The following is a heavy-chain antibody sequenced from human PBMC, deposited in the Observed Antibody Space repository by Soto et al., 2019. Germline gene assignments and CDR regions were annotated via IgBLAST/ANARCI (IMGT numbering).Heavy chain of an antibody. V-gene: IGHV3-33*01. CDR1: GFTFSSYG. D-gene: IGHD2-21*02. CDR3: ERYHGQYCDGDCTIDD. CDR2: IWDDGSNK. J-gene: IGHJ4*02. Sequence: QVQVVESGGGVVQPGRSLRLSCAASGFTFSSYGMHWVRQAPGKGLEWVAVIWDDGSNKSYADSVKGRFTISRDNSKSTLYLQMNSLRAEATAVYYCERYHGQYCDGDCTIDDWGQGTLVTVS.